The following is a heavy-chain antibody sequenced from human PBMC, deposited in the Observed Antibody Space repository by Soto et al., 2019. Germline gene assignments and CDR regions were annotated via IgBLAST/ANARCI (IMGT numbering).Heavy chain of an antibody. CDR3: TKHAEAYYFAFDK. Sequence: EVQLLESGGGLVQPGGSLRLSCATSGFSFSNYGMDWVRQAPGKGLEWVSGITKTGRSTFIADSVRGRFTISRDNLKNIMYLQMNSLRVDDTALYYCTKHAEAYYFAFDKWVQGTMVTVTS. CDR2: ITKTGRST. J-gene: IGHJ3*02. CDR1: GFSFSNYG. D-gene: IGHD1-26*01. V-gene: IGHV3-23*01.